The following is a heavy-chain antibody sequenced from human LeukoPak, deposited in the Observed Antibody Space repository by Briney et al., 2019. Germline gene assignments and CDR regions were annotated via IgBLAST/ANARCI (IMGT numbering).Heavy chain of an antibody. V-gene: IGHV4-4*02. J-gene: IGHJ4*02. CDR1: GGSISSSNW. Sequence: SETLSLTCAVSGGSISSSNWWSWVRQPPGKGLEWIGEIYHSGSTNYNPSLKSRVTISVDTSKNQFSLKLSSVTAADTAVYYCARGVAAGIFDYWGQGTLVTVSS. CDR2: IYHSGST. D-gene: IGHD2-15*01. CDR3: ARGVAAGIFDY.